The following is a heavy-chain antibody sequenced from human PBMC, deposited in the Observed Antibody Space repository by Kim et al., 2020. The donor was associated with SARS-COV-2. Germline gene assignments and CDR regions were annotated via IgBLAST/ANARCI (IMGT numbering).Heavy chain of an antibody. CDR2: INHSGST. Sequence: SETLSLTCAVYGGSFSGYYWSWIRQPPGKGLEWIGEINHSGSTNYNPSLKSRVTISVDTSKNQFSLKLSSVTAADTAVYYCASSRDGYNFDYWGQGTLVTVSS. CDR3: ASSRDGYNFDY. D-gene: IGHD5-12*01. V-gene: IGHV4-34*01. CDR1: GGSFSGYY. J-gene: IGHJ4*02.